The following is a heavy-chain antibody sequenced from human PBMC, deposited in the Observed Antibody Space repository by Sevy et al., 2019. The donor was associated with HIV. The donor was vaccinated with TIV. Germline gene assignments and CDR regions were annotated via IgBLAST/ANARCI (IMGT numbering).Heavy chain of an antibody. D-gene: IGHD2-2*01. J-gene: IGHJ1*01. CDR3: TSILPAGVPAEYFQH. CDR1: ELTFSSYW. Sequence: GGSLRLSCAASELTFSSYWMTWVRQAPGKGLEWVANINQGGSQEYYVDSVKGRFTISRDNAKNSLYLQMNSLRAEDTAVYYCTSILPAGVPAEYFQHWGQGTLVTVSS. CDR2: INQGGSQE. V-gene: IGHV3-7*01.